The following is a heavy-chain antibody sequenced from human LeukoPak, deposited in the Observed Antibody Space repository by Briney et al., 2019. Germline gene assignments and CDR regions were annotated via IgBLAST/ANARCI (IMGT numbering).Heavy chain of an antibody. J-gene: IGHJ4*02. CDR2: IKQDGSEK. D-gene: IGHD1-26*01. V-gene: IGHV3-7*04. CDR3: ARGLGSSYYFDY. CDR1: GFTFSSYW. Sequence: GGSLRLSCAASGFTFSSYWMSWVRQAPGKGREWVANIKQDGSEKYYVDSVKGRFTISRDNAKNSLYLQMNSLRAEDTAVYYCARGLGSSYYFDYWSQGTLVTVSS.